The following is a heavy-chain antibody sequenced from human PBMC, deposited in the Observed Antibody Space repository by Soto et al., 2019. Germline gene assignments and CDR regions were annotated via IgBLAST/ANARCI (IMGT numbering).Heavy chain of an antibody. V-gene: IGHV4-59*01. CDR1: GGSITTYY. J-gene: IGHJ5*01. CDR2: IFYSGSP. Sequence: SETLSLTCTVSGGSITTYYWDWIRQSPGKGLEWIGYIFYSGSPNYNPSLKSRVTISVDTSQNQISLKLSSVTAVDTAVYYCASDRDGFDSWGRGTLATVSS. CDR3: ASDRDGFDS.